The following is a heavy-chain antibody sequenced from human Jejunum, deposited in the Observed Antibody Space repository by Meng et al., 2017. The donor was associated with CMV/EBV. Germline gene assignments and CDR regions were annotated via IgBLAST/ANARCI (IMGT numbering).Heavy chain of an antibody. CDR1: GNYA. V-gene: IGHV3-23*01. Sequence: GNYAMHWVGRAAGKGREWVSFIRTSGDNTYYADDVKGRFTISRDNSKNTLYLQMNSLRAEDTAVYYCAKRGKAAGRGYYNAVDVWGQGTTVTVSS. J-gene: IGHJ6*02. CDR2: IRTSGDNT. CDR3: AKRGKAAGRGYYNAVDV. D-gene: IGHD6-13*01.